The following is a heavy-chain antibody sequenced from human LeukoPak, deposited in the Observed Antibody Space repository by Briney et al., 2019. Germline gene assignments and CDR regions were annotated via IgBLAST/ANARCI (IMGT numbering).Heavy chain of an antibody. CDR2: ISSSSSYI. CDR3: ARWMDSSSSYFDY. V-gene: IGHV3-21*01. CDR1: GFTFSSYS. Sequence: GGSLRLSCAASGFTFSSYSMNWVRQAPGKGLEWVSSISSSSSYIYYADSVKGRFTISRDNAKNSLYLQMNSLRAEDTAVYYCARWMDSSSSYFDYWGQGTLATVSS. J-gene: IGHJ4*02. D-gene: IGHD6-6*01.